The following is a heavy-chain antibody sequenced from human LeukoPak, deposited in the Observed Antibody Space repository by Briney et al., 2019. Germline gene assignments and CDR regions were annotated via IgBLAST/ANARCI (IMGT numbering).Heavy chain of an antibody. CDR3: ARVRYSSGWPFDY. CDR2: IHMSGST. V-gene: IGHV4-61*02. CDR1: GDSINSGNNY. D-gene: IGHD6-19*01. Sequence: SETLSLTCTVSGDSINSGNNYWSWIRQPAGKGLEWIGRIHMSGSTNYNPSLKSRVTISVDTSKNQFSLNLTSVTAADTAVYYCARVRYSSGWPFDYWGQGTLVTVSS. J-gene: IGHJ4*02.